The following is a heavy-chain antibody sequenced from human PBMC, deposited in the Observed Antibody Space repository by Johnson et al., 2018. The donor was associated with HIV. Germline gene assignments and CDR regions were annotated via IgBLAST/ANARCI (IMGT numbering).Heavy chain of an antibody. D-gene: IGHD6-19*01. J-gene: IGHJ3*02. Sequence: QEQLVESGGGVVQPGRSLRISCAASGFTLSRYAVHWVRQAPGKGLDWVAVISDDGSSKYYADFVKGRFTISRDNSKNTVYLQMNRLRAEDTAVYYCARVGSSGWYEMDAFDIWGQGTMVTVSS. CDR3: ARVGSSGWYEMDAFDI. CDR1: GFTLSRYA. CDR2: ISDDGSSK. V-gene: IGHV3-30*04.